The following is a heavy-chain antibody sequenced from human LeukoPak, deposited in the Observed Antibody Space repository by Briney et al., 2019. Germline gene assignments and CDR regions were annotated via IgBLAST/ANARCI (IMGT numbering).Heavy chain of an antibody. V-gene: IGHV4-59*01. J-gene: IGHJ6*01. Sequence: SATLSPTCTVTGGSISSYYLSWIRQPPGKGLEWIGYIYYSGSTNYNPSLRSRVTISVDTSKNQFSLKLSSVTAADTAVYYCARELGAGWGKGTTVTVSS. CDR2: IYYSGST. CDR3: ARELGAG. CDR1: GGSISSYY.